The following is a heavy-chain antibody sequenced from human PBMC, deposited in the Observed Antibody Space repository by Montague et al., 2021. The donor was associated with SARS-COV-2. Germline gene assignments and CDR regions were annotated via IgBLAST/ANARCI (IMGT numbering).Heavy chain of an antibody. CDR3: ATFYVDTVSVTNAFDL. D-gene: IGHD5-18*01. CDR2: IYSGDTA. CDR1: GFSVSSKY. V-gene: IGHV3-53*01. Sequence: SLRLSCAASGFSVSSKYMTWVRQPPGKGLEWVSTIYSGDTAYYADSVQGQFTISRDHSKNTVFLQMNSLSAEDTALYYCATFYVDTVSVTNAFDLWGQGTLVSVSS. J-gene: IGHJ3*01.